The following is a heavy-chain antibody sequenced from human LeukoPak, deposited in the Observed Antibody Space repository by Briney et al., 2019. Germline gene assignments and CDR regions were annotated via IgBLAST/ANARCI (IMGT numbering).Heavy chain of an antibody. D-gene: IGHD6-19*01. Sequence: GASVKVSCKASGYTFTGYYMHWVRQAPGQGLEWMGWINPNSGGTNYAQKFQGRVTMTSDTSISTAYMELSRLRSDDTAVYYCARDSKGPIAVVGTRGNWFDPWGQGTLVTVSS. CDR3: ARDSKGPIAVVGTRGNWFDP. J-gene: IGHJ5*02. CDR1: GYTFTGYY. CDR2: INPNSGGT. V-gene: IGHV1-2*02.